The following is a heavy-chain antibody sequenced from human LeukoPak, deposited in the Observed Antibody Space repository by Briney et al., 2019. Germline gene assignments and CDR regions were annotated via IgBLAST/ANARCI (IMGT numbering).Heavy chain of an antibody. J-gene: IGHJ4*02. D-gene: IGHD3-22*01. V-gene: IGHV3-30-3*01. CDR2: ISYDGSNK. CDR1: GFTFSSYA. Sequence: PGGSLRLSCAASGFTFSSYAMHWVRQAPGKGLEWVAVISYDGSNKYYADSVKGRFTISRDNSKNTLYLQMNSLRAEDTAVYYCASTKWFIGYWGQGTLVTVSS. CDR3: ASTKWFIGY.